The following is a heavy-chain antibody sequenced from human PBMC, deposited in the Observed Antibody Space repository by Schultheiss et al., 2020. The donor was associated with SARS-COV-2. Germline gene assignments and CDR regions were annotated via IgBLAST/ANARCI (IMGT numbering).Heavy chain of an antibody. CDR1: GFTFSSYW. CDR2: ISYDGSNK. Sequence: GGSLRLSCAASGFTFSSYWMSWVRQAPGKGLEWVAVISYDGSNKYYADSVKGRFTISRDNSKNTLYLQMNSLRAEDTAVYYCARDGIWFMLDYWGQGTLVTVAS. CDR3: ARDGIWFMLDY. D-gene: IGHD2-8*01. J-gene: IGHJ4*02. V-gene: IGHV3-30*01.